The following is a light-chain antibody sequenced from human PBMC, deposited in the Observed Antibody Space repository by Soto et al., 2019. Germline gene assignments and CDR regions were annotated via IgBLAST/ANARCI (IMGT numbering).Light chain of an antibody. Sequence: QSALTQPPSASGSPGQSVTISCTGTSSDVGAYNYVSWYQQHAGKAPKIVIYDVTKRPSGVTDRFSGSKSANTASLTVSGLDAEEAADYYSRSFASSTNWVFGGGTKLTVL. CDR2: DVT. V-gene: IGLV2-8*01. CDR1: SSDVGAYNY. J-gene: IGLJ3*02. CDR3: RSFASSTNWV.